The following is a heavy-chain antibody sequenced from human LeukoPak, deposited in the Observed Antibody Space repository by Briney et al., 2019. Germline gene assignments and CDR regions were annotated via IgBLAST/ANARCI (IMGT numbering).Heavy chain of an antibody. V-gene: IGHV4-31*03. CDR2: IYYGGST. D-gene: IGHD5-24*01. CDR3: ARAARDIKAWYFDL. J-gene: IGHJ2*01. CDR1: GGSISSGGYY. Sequence: SQTLSLTCTVSGGSISSGGYYWSWIRQHPGKGLEWIGYIYYGGSTYYNPSLKSRVTISVDTSKNQFSLKLSSVTAADTAVYYCARAARDIKAWYFDLWGRGTLVTVSS.